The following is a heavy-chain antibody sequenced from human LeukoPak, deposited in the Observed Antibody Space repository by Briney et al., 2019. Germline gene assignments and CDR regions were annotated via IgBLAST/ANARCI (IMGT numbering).Heavy chain of an antibody. J-gene: IGHJ6*03. CDR2: IIPIFGTA. CDR3: ASTPRIYSSPYYDYMDV. V-gene: IGHV1-69*05. CDR1: GGTFTSYA. Sequence: SVKVSCKASGGTFTSYAISWVRQAPGQGLEWMGGIIPIFGTANYAQKFQGRVTITTDESTSRAYMELSSLRSEHTALCYCASTPRIYSSPYYDYMDVWGKGTTVTVSS. D-gene: IGHD6-13*01.